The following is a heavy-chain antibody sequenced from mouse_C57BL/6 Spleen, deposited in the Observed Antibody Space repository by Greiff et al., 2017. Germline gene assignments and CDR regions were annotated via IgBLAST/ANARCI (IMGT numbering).Heavy chain of an antibody. CDR3: ARCGDYYAMDY. CDR2: IDPSDSYT. Sequence: QVQLQQPGAELVRPGTSVKLSCKASGYTFTSYWMHWVKQRPGQGLEWIGVIDPSDSYTNYNQKFKGKATLTVDPSSSTAYMQLSSLTSEDSADYYGARCGDYYAMDYWGQGTSVTVSS. D-gene: IGHD1-1*02. V-gene: IGHV1-59*01. CDR1: GYTFTSYW. J-gene: IGHJ4*01.